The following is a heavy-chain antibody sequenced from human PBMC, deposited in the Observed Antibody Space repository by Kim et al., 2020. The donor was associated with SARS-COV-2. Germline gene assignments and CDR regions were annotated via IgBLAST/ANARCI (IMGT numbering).Heavy chain of an antibody. Sequence: GGSLRLSCVASGFTFSDDYMSWIRQAPGKGLEWISHISSSSSYTKYADSVKGRFTISRDNAKNSLYLQMNSLRAEDTAVYYCAVDSSGYLDYWGQGTLVTVSS. CDR3: AVDSSGYLDY. CDR1: GFTFSDDY. CDR2: ISSSSSYT. J-gene: IGHJ4*02. V-gene: IGHV3-11*06. D-gene: IGHD3-22*01.